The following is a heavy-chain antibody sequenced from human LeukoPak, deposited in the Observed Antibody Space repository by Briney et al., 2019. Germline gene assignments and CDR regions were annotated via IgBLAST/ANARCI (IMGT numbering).Heavy chain of an antibody. CDR3: ARTSRHYYGSGSNLTPWPAGMDV. V-gene: IGHV4-59*01. Sequence: SETLSLTCSVSGGSMSGFFWTWIRQPPGKELEWIGSIYYSGSTTKYNPSLKSRVTISVDTSKSQFSLELNSATAADTAVYYCARTSRHYYGSGSNLTPWPAGMDVWGQGTTVTVSS. CDR1: GGSMSGFF. CDR2: IYYSGSTT. D-gene: IGHD3-10*01. J-gene: IGHJ6*02.